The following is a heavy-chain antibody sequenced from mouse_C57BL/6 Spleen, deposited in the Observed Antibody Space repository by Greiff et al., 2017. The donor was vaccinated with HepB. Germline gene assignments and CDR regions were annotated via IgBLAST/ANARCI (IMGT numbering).Heavy chain of an antibody. D-gene: IGHD1-1*01. CDR3: AREAFITTVSGYFDV. CDR2: IHPNSGST. J-gene: IGHJ1*03. CDR1: GYTFTSYW. Sequence: VQLQQPGAELVKPGASVKLSCKASGYTFTSYWMHWVKQRPGQGLEWIGMIHPNSGSTNYNEKFKSKATLTVDKSSSTAYMQLSSLTSEDSAVYYCAREAFITTVSGYFDVWGTGTTVTVSS. V-gene: IGHV1-64*01.